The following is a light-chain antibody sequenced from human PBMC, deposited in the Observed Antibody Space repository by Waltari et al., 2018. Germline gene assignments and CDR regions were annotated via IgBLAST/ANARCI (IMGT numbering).Light chain of an antibody. CDR2: ENN. Sequence: QSVLTQPPSVSAAPGQKVTLPCSGSSPNIGHNYVSWYQQFPGTAPKLPIYENNKRPLGIPDRFFGSKSGTSATLDIHGLQTGDEADYYCGTWDSSLSVGVLGGGTKVTVL. V-gene: IGLV1-51*02. J-gene: IGLJ2*01. CDR1: SPNIGHNY. CDR3: GTWDSSLSVGV.